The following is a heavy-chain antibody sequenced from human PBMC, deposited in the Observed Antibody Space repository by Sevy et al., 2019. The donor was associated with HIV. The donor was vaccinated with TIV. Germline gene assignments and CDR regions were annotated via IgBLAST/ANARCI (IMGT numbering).Heavy chain of an antibody. V-gene: IGHV4-4*07. J-gene: IGHJ5*02. CDR3: AREGGASSAWFENWFGP. D-gene: IGHD6-19*01. CDR1: GGSITSYS. CDR2: IYSNGNS. Sequence: SETLSLTCTVSGGSITSYSWSWIRQPAGKGLEWLGRIYSNGNSNYNPSLKSRVTMSVETSKNQFSLKLTSVNAADPAVYFCAREGGASSAWFENWFGPWGQGTLVTVSS.